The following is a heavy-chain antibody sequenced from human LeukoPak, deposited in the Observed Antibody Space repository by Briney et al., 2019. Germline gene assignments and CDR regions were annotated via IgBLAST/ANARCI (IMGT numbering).Heavy chain of an antibody. CDR1: GGSVSGYY. V-gene: IGHV4-59*02. Sequence: SETLFLTCTVSGGSVSGYYWSWIRQPPGKGLKWIGYIYYSGSTNYNPPLKSRVTISVDTSENQFSLKLTSVTAADTAVYYCARDREYSSSGLVWFDPWGHGILVTVSS. D-gene: IGHD6-6*01. J-gene: IGHJ5*02. CDR2: IYYSGST. CDR3: ARDREYSSSGLVWFDP.